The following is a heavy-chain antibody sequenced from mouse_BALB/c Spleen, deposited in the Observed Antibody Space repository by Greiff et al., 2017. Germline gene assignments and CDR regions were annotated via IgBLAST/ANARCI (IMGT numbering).Heavy chain of an antibody. V-gene: IGHV1-9*01. D-gene: IGHD4-1*01. Sequence: QVQLKESGAELMKPGASVKISCKATGYTFSSYWIEWVKQRPGHGLEWIGEILPGSGSTNYNEKFKGKATFTADTSSNTAYMQLSSLTSEDSAVYYCARGDWDGYYFDYWGQGTTLTVSS. CDR2: ILPGSGST. J-gene: IGHJ2*01. CDR3: ARGDWDGYYFDY. CDR1: GYTFSSYW.